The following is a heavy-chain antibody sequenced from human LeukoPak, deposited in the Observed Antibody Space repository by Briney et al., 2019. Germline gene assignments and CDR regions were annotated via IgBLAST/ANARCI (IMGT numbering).Heavy chain of an antibody. Sequence: GGSLRLSCAASGFTFSSYAMSWVRQAPGKGLEWVSAISGSGGSTYYADSVKGRFTISRDNSKNTLYLQMNSLRAEDTAVYCCAKDGPYVWGSYRRGYSYGLDYWGQGTLVTVSS. D-gene: IGHD3-16*02. CDR3: AKDGPYVWGSYRRGYSYGLDY. CDR2: ISGSGGST. CDR1: GFTFSSYA. V-gene: IGHV3-23*01. J-gene: IGHJ4*02.